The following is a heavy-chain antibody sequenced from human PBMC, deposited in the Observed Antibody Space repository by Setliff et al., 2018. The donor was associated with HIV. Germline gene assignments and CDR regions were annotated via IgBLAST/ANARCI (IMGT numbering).Heavy chain of an antibody. V-gene: IGHV4-39*01. D-gene: IGHD6-13*01. CDR2: IFYTGSS. J-gene: IGHJ3*02. Sequence: LSLTCSVSGDSISNGYYWGWIRQPPGKGLAWFGSIFYTGSSYYNPSFKSRVTISVDTSKNQFSLRLSSVTAADTAVYYCTSSRYLTGAFDIWGHGTMVTVSS. CDR1: GDSISNGYY. CDR3: TSSRYLTGAFDI.